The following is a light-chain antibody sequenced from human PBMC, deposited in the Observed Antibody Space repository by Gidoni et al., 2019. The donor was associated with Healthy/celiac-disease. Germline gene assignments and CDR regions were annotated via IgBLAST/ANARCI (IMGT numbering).Light chain of an antibody. CDR3: LLYYGGAFWV. Sequence: QTVVTQEPSLTVSPGGTVTLTCASSTGAVPSGYYPTWFQQKPGQAPRALIYSTSNNHSWTPARFSGSLLGGKAALTLSGVQPEDEAEYYCLLYYGGAFWVFGGGTKLTVL. CDR2: STS. V-gene: IGLV7-43*01. J-gene: IGLJ3*02. CDR1: TGAVPSGYY.